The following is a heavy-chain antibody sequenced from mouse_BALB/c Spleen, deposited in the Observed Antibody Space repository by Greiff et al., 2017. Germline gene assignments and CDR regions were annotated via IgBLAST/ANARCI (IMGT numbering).Heavy chain of an antibody. D-gene: IGHD4-1*01. CDR1: GFTFSSFG. CDR3: ARSGDYYAMDY. CDR2: ISSGSSTI. Sequence: EVQGVESGGGLVQPGGSRKLSCAASGFTFSSFGMHWVRQAPEKGLEWVAYISSGSSTIYYADTVKGRFTISRDNPKNTLFLQMTILRSEDTAMYYCARSGDYYAMDYWGQGTSVTVSS. J-gene: IGHJ4*01. V-gene: IGHV5-17*02.